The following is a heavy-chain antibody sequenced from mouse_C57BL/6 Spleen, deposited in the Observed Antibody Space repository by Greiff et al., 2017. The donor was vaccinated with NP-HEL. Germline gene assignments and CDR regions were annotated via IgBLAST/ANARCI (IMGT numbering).Heavy chain of an antibody. CDR2: INPSSGYT. CDR1: CYTFTSPL. J-gene: IGHJ2*01. D-gene: IGHD1-1*01. V-gene: IGHV1-7*01. CDR3: ARQFYYYGSSYDGYFDY. Sequence: QVQLQPSGAELAKPGASGKLSRKASCYTFTSPLVHWGKQRPGQGLGWIGYINPSSGYTKYNQKFKDKATLPADKSSSTAYMQLSSLTYEDSAVYYCARQFYYYGSSYDGYFDYWGQGTTLTVSS.